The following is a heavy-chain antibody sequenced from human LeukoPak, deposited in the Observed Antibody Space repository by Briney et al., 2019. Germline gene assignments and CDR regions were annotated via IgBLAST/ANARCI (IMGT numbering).Heavy chain of an antibody. CDR3: SKAGDTNYYRHGDY. CDR2: ISGNSGAT. Sequence: PGGSLRLSCAASGFTFSSSSMNWVRQAPGRGLEWVSVISGNSGATYYADSVKGRFTISRDNAKNTVYLQMNNLRGEDTALYYCSKAGDTNYYRHGDYWGQGTLVTVSS. D-gene: IGHD4-11*01. V-gene: IGHV3-23*01. CDR1: GFTFSSSS. J-gene: IGHJ4*02.